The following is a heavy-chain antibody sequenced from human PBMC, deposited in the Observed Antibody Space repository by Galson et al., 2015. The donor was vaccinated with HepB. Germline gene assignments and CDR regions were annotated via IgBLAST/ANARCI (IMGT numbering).Heavy chain of an antibody. CDR3: ARGEGEYYDSSGYYYGLLGRFDY. CDR1: GGTFSSYA. D-gene: IGHD3-22*01. CDR2: IIPIFGTA. V-gene: IGHV1-69*13. J-gene: IGHJ4*02. Sequence: SVKVSCKASGGTFSSYAISWVRQAPGQGLEWMGGIIPIFGTANYAQKFQGRVTITADESTSTAYMELSSLRSEDTAVYYCARGEGEYYDSSGYYYGLLGRFDYWGQGTLVTVSS.